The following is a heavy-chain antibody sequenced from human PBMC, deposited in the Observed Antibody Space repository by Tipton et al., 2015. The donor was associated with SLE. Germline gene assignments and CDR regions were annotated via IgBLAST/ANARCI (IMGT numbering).Heavy chain of an antibody. J-gene: IGHJ4*02. V-gene: IGHV4-4*08. Sequence: TLSLTCTISGVSITNYYWSWIRQSPGQGLEWIGYIYVSRNTNYNPSLKSRLRLSVDTSKSLFSLTLTSVTAADTAVYYCARSPGRGTSYFDLWGQGTLVTVSS. CDR3: ARSPGRGTSYFDL. CDR1: GVSITNYY. D-gene: IGHD1-1*01. CDR2: IYVSRNT.